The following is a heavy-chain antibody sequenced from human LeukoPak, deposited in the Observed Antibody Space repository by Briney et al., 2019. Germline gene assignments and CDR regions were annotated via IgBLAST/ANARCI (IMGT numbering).Heavy chain of an antibody. CDR3: ARMGYYYDSSGYWEYFQH. Sequence: SQTLSLTCTVSGGSISSGSYYWSWIRQPAGTGLEWIGRIYTSGSTNYNPSLKSRVTMSVDTSKNQFSLKLSSVTAADTAVYYCARMGYYYDSSGYWEYFQHWGQGTLVTVSS. D-gene: IGHD3-22*01. CDR1: GGSISSGSYY. CDR2: IYTSGST. V-gene: IGHV4-61*02. J-gene: IGHJ1*01.